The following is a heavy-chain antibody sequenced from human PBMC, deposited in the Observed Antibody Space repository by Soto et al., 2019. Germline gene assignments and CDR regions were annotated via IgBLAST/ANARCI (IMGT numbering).Heavy chain of an antibody. CDR1: GGSFSGYY. CDR2: INDGGSS. Sequence: SETLSLTCAVYGGSFSGYYWTWLRQSPGKGLEWIGEINDGGSSKYSPSLRSRVTIAVDKSKNQVSLKLSSVTAADTAVYYRARRTAVGYDSSGHGNLVTVSS. D-gene: IGHD4-17*01. V-gene: IGHV4-34*01. J-gene: IGHJ5*01. CDR3: ARRTAVGYDS.